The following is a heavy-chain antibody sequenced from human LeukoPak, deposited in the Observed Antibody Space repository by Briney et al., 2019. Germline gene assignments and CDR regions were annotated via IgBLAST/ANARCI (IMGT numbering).Heavy chain of an antibody. V-gene: IGHV1-69*13. D-gene: IGHD3-9*01. Sequence: SVKVSCKTSGDTFSSYAISWVRQAPGQGLEWMGGIIPIFGTANYAQKFQGRVTITADESTSTAYMELSSLRSEDTAVYYCARDGGPYFRIGVGWFDPWGQGTLVTVSS. CDR3: ARDGGPYFRIGVGWFDP. CDR2: IIPIFGTA. J-gene: IGHJ5*02. CDR1: GDTFSSYA.